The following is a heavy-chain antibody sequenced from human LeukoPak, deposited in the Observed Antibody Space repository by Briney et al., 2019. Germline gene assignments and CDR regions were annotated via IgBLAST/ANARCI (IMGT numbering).Heavy chain of an antibody. CDR1: GFTFSSYE. CDR3: VRDGKGRNRIGYYFDY. V-gene: IGHV3-48*03. D-gene: IGHD3-10*01. J-gene: IGHJ4*02. CDR2: ISSSGSTI. Sequence: GGSLRLSCAASGFTFSSYEMNWVRQAPGKGLEWVSYISSSGSTIYYAASVKGRFTISRDNAKNSLYLQMNSLRAEDTAVYYCVRDGKGRNRIGYYFDYWGQGTLVTVSS.